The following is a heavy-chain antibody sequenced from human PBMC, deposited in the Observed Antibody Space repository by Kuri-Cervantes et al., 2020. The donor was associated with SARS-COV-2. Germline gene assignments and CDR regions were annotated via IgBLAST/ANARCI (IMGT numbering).Heavy chain of an antibody. CDR3: ARRGGVSAVEWFDP. J-gene: IGHJ5*02. D-gene: IGHD2-8*01. CDR2: IYYSGSA. V-gene: IGHV4-34*01. Sequence: SETLSLTCAVYGGSFSGYYWSWIRQPPGKGLEWIGTIYYSGSAYYNPSLKGRVTISVDTSKNQFSLKLSSVTAADTAVYYCARRGGVSAVEWFDPWGQGTLVTVSS. CDR1: GGSFSGYY.